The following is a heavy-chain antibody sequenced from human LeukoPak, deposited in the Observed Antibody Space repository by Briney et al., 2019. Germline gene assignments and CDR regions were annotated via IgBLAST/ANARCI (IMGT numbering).Heavy chain of an antibody. CDR2: IHWNGGST. CDR1: GFTFDDYG. Sequence: GGSLRLSCAASGFTFDDYGMSWVRQAPGKGLVWVSGIHWNGGSTGYADSVKGRFTISRDNARNSLYLQMNSLRAEDTALYYCARRPRITMVRGAPPSDYWGQGTLVTVSS. V-gene: IGHV3-20*04. D-gene: IGHD3-10*01. CDR3: ARRPRITMVRGAPPSDY. J-gene: IGHJ4*02.